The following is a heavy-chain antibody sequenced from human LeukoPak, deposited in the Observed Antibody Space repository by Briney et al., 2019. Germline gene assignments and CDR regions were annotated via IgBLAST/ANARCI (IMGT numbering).Heavy chain of an antibody. CDR2: ISSNGGST. CDR1: GFTFSSYA. J-gene: IGHJ4*02. Sequence: GGSLRLSWAASGFTFSSYAMHWVRQAPGKGLEYVSAISSNGGSTYYANSVKGRFTISRDNSKNTLYLQMGSLRAEDMAVYYCAREGGSYYEIDYWGQGTLVTVSS. CDR3: AREGGSYYEIDY. V-gene: IGHV3-64*01. D-gene: IGHD1-26*01.